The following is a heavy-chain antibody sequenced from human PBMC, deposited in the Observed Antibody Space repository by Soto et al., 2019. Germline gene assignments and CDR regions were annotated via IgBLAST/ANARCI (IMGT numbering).Heavy chain of an antibody. CDR1: GGSFSCYY. Sequence: LSLTCAVYGGSFSCYYWSWIRQPPGKGLEWIGEINHSGSTNYNPSLKSRVTISVDTSKNQFSLKLSSVTAADTAVYYCARRGGLELRVNWFEPWGQGPLVTVSS. D-gene: IGHD1-7*01. CDR3: ARRGGLELRVNWFEP. J-gene: IGHJ5*02. CDR2: INHSGST. V-gene: IGHV4-34*01.